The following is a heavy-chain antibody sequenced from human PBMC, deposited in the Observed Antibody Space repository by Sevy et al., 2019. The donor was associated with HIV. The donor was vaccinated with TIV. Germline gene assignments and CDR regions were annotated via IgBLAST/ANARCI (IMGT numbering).Heavy chain of an antibody. CDR3: TTDSWSKEDYYDY. J-gene: IGHJ4*02. D-gene: IGHD6-13*01. V-gene: IGHV3-15*01. CDR2: IKGKIYDGTI. Sequence: GGSLRLSCAASGFTFSNAWMSWVRQAPGKGLEWVGRIKGKIYDGTIDYAAPVKRRFTISRDDSKNTLYLQMNRLKHEDTAVYYCTTDSWSKEDYYDYWGQGTLVTVSS. CDR1: GFTFSNAW.